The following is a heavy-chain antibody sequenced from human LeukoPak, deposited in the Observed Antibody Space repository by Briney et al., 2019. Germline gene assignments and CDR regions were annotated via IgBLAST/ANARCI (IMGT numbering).Heavy chain of an antibody. D-gene: IGHD3-10*01. CDR1: GFTFSSYG. Sequence: QPGGSLRLSCAASGFTFSSYGMSWVRQAPGKGLEWVSAISGSGGSTYYADSVKGRFTISRDNAKNTLYLQMNSLRAEDTAVYYCARDRLSVVTMVRGVSGNAFDIWGQGTMVTVSS. CDR3: ARDRLSVVTMVRGVSGNAFDI. J-gene: IGHJ3*02. V-gene: IGHV3-23*01. CDR2: ISGSGGST.